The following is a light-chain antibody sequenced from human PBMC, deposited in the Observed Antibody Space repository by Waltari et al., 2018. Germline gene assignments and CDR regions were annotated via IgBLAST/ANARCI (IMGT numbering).Light chain of an antibody. CDR2: QNN. Sequence: QSVLTQPPSVSAAPGQKVTISCSGSSSNIGNHYVSWYQQLPGTAPKPLIYQNNKRPSGIPDLCSCSKSGTSATLGITGLQTGDEADYYCGTWDSSLSPGGVFGGGTKLTVL. V-gene: IGLV1-51*02. J-gene: IGLJ3*02. CDR3: GTWDSSLSPGGV. CDR1: SSNIGNHY.